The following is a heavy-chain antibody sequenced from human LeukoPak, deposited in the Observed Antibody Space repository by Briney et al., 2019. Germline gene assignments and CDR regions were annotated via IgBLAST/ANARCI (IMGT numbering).Heavy chain of an antibody. J-gene: IGHJ3*02. CDR3: ASLVVVAVDAFDI. Sequence: GGSLRLSCAASGFTFSSYSMNWVRQAPGKGLGWVSYISSSSSTIYYADSVKGRFTISRDNAKNSLYLQMNSLRAEDTAVYYCASLVVVAVDAFDIWGQGTMVTVSS. CDR1: GFTFSSYS. CDR2: ISSSSSTI. V-gene: IGHV3-48*01. D-gene: IGHD2-15*01.